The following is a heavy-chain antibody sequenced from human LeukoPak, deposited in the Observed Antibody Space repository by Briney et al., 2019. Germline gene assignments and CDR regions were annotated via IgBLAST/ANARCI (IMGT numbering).Heavy chain of an antibody. CDR3: ARDQEYSSSLDY. V-gene: IGHV3-21*01. CDR1: GFTFSSYS. D-gene: IGHD6-6*01. Sequence: GGSLRLSCAASGFTFSSYSMNWVRQAPGKGLEWVSSISSSSSYIYYADSVKGRFTISRDNAKNSLYLQMDSLRAEDTAVYYCARDQEYSSSLDYWGQGTLVTVSS. J-gene: IGHJ4*02. CDR2: ISSSSSYI.